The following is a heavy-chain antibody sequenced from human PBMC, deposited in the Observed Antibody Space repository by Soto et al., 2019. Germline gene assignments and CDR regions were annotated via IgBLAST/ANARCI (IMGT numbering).Heavy chain of an antibody. J-gene: IGHJ6*01. CDR1: VFTFSSYA. Sequence: WGSLRVSCASSVFTFSSYAMHWVRQAPGKGLEWVAVISYDGSNKYYADSVKGRFTIPRDNSKNTLYLQMNSLRAEDTAVYYCAREIAVADNYYYYYGMDVWGQGTTFTVSS. D-gene: IGHD6-19*01. CDR3: AREIAVADNYYYYYGMDV. CDR2: ISYDGSNK. V-gene: IGHV3-30-3*01.